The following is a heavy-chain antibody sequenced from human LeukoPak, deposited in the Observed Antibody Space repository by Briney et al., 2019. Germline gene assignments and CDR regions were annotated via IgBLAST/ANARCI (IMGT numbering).Heavy chain of an antibody. D-gene: IGHD3-22*01. V-gene: IGHV3-21*01. CDR1: GFTFSSYS. CDR3: ARNYYDGSAYYYGDY. J-gene: IGHJ4*02. Sequence: PGGSLRLSCAASGFTFSSYSMNWVRQAPGQGLEWVSSIDSTSKYIFYADSVKGRFTISRGNAKNSLYLQMDSLRVEDTAVYYCARNYYDGSAYYYGDYWGQGTLVTVSS. CDR2: IDSTSKYI.